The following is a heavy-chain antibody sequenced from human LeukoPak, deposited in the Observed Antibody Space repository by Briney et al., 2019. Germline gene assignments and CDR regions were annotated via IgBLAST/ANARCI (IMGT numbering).Heavy chain of an antibody. V-gene: IGHV4-39*01. D-gene: IGHD5-12*01. CDR3: ARGRGYSGYDLYY. CDR2: IYDSGST. J-gene: IGHJ4*02. Sequence: SETLSLTCTVSGGSIRSSYYHWGWIRQPPGKGLEWIGSIYDSGSTYYNPSLKSRVTISVDTSKNQFSLKLNSVTAADTAVYYCARGRGYSGYDLYYWGQGTLVTVSS. CDR1: GGSIRSSYYH.